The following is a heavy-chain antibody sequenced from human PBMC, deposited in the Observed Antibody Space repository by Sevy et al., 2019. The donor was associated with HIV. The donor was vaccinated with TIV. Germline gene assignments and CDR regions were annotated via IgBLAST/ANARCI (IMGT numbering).Heavy chain of an antibody. Sequence: GGSLRLSCAASGFIFSNYGMHWVRQAPGKGLEWVAVVSYDGSTKYYTGSVRGRFSISRDNSKNTVYLQMNSLRVEDTAVYYCAKGSKATGSAFDIWGQRTMVTVS. V-gene: IGHV3-30*18. CDR3: AKGSKATGSAFDI. CDR1: GFIFSNYG. CDR2: VSYDGSTK. J-gene: IGHJ3*02. D-gene: IGHD1-1*01.